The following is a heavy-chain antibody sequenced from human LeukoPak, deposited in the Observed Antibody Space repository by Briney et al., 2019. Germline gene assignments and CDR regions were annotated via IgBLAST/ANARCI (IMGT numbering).Heavy chain of an antibody. Sequence: GGSLTLSCAASGFTFSNYAMAWVRQAPGKELEGVSAISIGGGNTYYANSVKGRFTISRDTSKNTLFLQVNSLRAEDTAVYYCAKDSSRTMVTYGYFDYWGQGTLVTVSS. D-gene: IGHD2-21*02. V-gene: IGHV3-23*01. J-gene: IGHJ4*02. CDR3: AKDSSRTMVTYGYFDY. CDR2: ISIGGGNT. CDR1: GFTFSNYA.